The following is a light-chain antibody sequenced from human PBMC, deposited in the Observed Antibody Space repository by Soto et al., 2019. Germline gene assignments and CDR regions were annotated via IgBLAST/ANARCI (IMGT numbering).Light chain of an antibody. Sequence: QSVLTQPASVSGSPGQSITISCTGTSNDVGAYNYVSWYQQYPGKAPKLIIYEVTNRPSGVSNRFSGSKSGNTASLTISGLQAEDEADYYCSSYTSSSTRVFGGGTKLTVL. CDR2: EVT. CDR1: SNDVGAYNY. V-gene: IGLV2-14*01. J-gene: IGLJ3*02. CDR3: SSYTSSSTRV.